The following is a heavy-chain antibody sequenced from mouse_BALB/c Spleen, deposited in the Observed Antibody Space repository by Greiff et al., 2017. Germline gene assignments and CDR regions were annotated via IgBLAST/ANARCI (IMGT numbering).Heavy chain of an antibody. CDR1: GFSLTSYG. CDR2: IWSGGST. J-gene: IGHJ4*01. V-gene: IGHV2-2*02. Sequence: VQLQQSGPGLVQPSQSLSITCTVSGFSLTSYGVHWVRQSPGKGLEWLGVIWSGGSTDYNAAFISRLSISKDNSKSQVFFKMNSLQANDTAIYYCARNTITARYYAMDYWGQGTSVTVSS. D-gene: IGHD2-4*01. CDR3: ARNTITARYYAMDY.